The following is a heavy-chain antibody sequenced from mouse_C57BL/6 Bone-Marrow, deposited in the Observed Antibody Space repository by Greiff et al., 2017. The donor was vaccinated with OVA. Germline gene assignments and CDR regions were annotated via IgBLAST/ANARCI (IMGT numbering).Heavy chain of an antibody. V-gene: IGHV1-81*01. CDR1: GYTFTSSG. CDR3: ARGRLLRYFDY. J-gene: IGHJ2*01. CDR2: IYPRSGNT. D-gene: IGHD1-1*01. Sequence: QVQLQQSGAELARPGASVKLSCKASGYTFTSSGISWVKQRTGQGLEWIGEIYPRSGNTYYNEKFKGKATLTADKSSSTAYMELRSLTSEDSAVYFCARGRLLRYFDYWGQGTTLTVSS.